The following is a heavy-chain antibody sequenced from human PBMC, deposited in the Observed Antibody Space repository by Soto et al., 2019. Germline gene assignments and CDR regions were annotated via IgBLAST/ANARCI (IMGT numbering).Heavy chain of an antibody. CDR1: GLTFSSYA. J-gene: IGHJ4*02. Sequence: PGGSLRLSCAASGLTFSSYAMHWVRQAPGKGLEWVAVISYDGSNKYYADSVKGRFTISRDNSKNTLYLQMNSLRAEDTAVYYCARDLRFPPLRLGYCSSTSCPGFDYWGQGTLVTVSS. D-gene: IGHD2-2*01. CDR3: ARDLRFPPLRLGYCSSTSCPGFDY. CDR2: ISYDGSNK. V-gene: IGHV3-30-3*01.